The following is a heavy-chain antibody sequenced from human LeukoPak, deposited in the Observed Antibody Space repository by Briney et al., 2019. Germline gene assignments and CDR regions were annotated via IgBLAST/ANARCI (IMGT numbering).Heavy chain of an antibody. CDR3: SGRDSSRSPRAY. V-gene: IGHV3-7*01. CDR2: INPYGTEK. D-gene: IGHD2-2*01. CDR1: GLTFTDFW. Sequence: GGSLRLSCAASGLTFTDFWMNWVRLAPGRGLEWLANINPYGTEKYYVDSVKGRFAISRDNAKNVVYLEMNSLRAEDTGVYYCSGRDSSRSPRAYWGQGALVSVSS. J-gene: IGHJ4*02.